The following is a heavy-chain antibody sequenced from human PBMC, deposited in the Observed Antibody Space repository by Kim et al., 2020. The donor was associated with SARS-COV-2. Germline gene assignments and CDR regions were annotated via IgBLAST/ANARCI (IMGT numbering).Heavy chain of an antibody. CDR3: ARDRGQVGRFDS. CDR1: GFTFSNYW. V-gene: IGHV3-7*01. J-gene: IGHJ4*02. Sequence: GGSLRLSCAASGFTFSNYWMTWVRQAPGRGLEWVANIKEDGSEKNYVDSVTGRFTISRDNTKNSLYLQMSTLRAEDTAVYFWARDRGQVGRFDSWGQG. CDR2: IKEDGSEK. D-gene: IGHD3-10*01.